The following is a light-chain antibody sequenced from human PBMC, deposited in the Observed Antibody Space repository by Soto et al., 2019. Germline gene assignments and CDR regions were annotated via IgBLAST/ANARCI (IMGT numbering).Light chain of an antibody. V-gene: IGLV2-14*01. CDR3: SSYTSSSTPFYV. Sequence: QSVLTQPASVSGSPGQSITISCTGTSSDVGGYNYVSWYQQHPGKAPKLMIYEVSNRPSGVSNRFSGSKSGNTASLTISGLQVEDEADYYCSSYTSSSTPFYVFGTGTKVTVL. CDR2: EVS. J-gene: IGLJ1*01. CDR1: SSDVGGYNY.